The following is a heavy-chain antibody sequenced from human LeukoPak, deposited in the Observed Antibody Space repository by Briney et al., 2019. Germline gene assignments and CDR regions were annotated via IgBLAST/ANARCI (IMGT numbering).Heavy chain of an antibody. J-gene: IGHJ4*02. CDR1: GGTFSSYA. CDR2: IIPILGIA. V-gene: IGHV1-69*04. D-gene: IGHD4-11*01. CDR3: ARWTTTYLDY. Sequence: ASVKVSCKASGGTFSSYAISWVRQAPGQGLEWMGRIIPILGIANYAQKFQGRVTMTTDTSTITVYMELSSLRSEDTAVYYCARWTTTYLDYXGQGTLVTVSS.